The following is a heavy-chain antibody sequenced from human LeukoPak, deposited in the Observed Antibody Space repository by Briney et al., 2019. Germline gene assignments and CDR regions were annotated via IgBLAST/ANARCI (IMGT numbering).Heavy chain of an antibody. CDR2: VYSSGST. J-gene: IGHJ4*02. Sequence: PSETLSLTCAVSGGSISSGYYWSWIRQPAGKGLEWIGRVYSSGSTNYNPSLKSRVTMSVDTSKNQFSLKLSSVTAADTAVYYCARGMGSSSWYRRHAGRPFDYWGQGTLVTVSS. V-gene: IGHV4-4*07. CDR3: ARGMGSSSWYRRHAGRPFDY. D-gene: IGHD6-13*01. CDR1: GGSISSGYY.